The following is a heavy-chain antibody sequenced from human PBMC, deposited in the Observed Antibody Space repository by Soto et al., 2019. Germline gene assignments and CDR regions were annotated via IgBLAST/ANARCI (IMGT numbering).Heavy chain of an antibody. J-gene: IGHJ6*02. CDR1: GGTFSTYA. D-gene: IGHD2-15*01. Sequence: QVQLVQSGAEVKKPGSSVKVSCKAPGGTFSTYAISWVRQAPGHGLEWMGGVIPIFGTPKYAQKFQGRVTITADESTSTGYMELRSLRSEDTAVYYCARSQGGSSSLDIYYYYYYGMDVWDQGTTVTVSS. CDR2: VIPIFGTP. CDR3: ARSQGGSSSLDIYYYYYYGMDV. V-gene: IGHV1-69*01.